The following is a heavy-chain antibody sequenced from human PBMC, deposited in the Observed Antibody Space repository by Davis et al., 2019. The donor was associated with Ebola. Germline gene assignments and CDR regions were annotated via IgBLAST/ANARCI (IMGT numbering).Heavy chain of an antibody. CDR3: ARDRVDPRSYYYGMDL. D-gene: IGHD5-12*01. CDR1: GGSVTSGGYY. V-gene: IGHV4-61*08. Sequence: MPSETLSLTCTVSGGSVTSGGYYWTWIRPSPGKGLERIGYIYYSGTTNYNPSLKSRVTMSLDTSKNQFSLRLRSVAAADTAIYYCARDRVDPRSYYYGMDLWGQGTTVTVSS. CDR2: IYYSGTT. J-gene: IGHJ6*02.